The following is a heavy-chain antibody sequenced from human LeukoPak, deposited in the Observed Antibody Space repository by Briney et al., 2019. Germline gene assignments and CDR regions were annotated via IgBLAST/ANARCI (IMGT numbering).Heavy chain of an antibody. CDR1: GFTFSSNY. J-gene: IGHJ6*03. V-gene: IGHV3-66*01. Sequence: GXXLRLSCADSGFTFSSNYMSWVRQAPGKGVEWVSVIYRGGRTYYSDCVKGGFTISRDNSKNTLYLQMNILRAEDTAVYYCARDFRASDFWGIYYYYYMDVWGKGTTVTVSS. D-gene: IGHD3/OR15-3a*01. CDR3: ARDFRASDFWGIYYYYYMDV. CDR2: IYRGGRT.